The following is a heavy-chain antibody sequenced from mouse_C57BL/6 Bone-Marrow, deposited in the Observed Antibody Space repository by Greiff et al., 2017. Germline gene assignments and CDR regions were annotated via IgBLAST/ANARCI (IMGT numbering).Heavy chain of an antibody. J-gene: IGHJ3*01. CDR1: GFTFSSYA. CDR2: ISDCGSYT. CDR3: ARDGGFAY. Sequence: EVKLLESGGGLVKPGGSLKLSCAASGFTFSSYAMSWVRQTPEKRLEWVATISDCGSYTYYTDNVKGRFTISRDNAKNNLYLQMSHLKSEDTAMYYCARDGGFAYSGQGTLVPVSA. V-gene: IGHV5-4*01.